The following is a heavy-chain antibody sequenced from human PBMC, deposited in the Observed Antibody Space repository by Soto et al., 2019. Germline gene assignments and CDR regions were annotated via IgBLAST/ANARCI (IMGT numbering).Heavy chain of an antibody. Sequence: PGESLKISCKGSGYSFTSYWIGWVRQMPGKVLEWVGIIYPGDSDTRYSPSFQGQVTISADKSISTAYLQWSSLKASDTAMYYCARHAHSFYDFWSGYYTRGDYYYYYGMDVWGQGXTVTVSS. D-gene: IGHD3-3*01. V-gene: IGHV5-51*01. J-gene: IGHJ6*02. CDR2: IYPGDSDT. CDR1: GYSFTSYW. CDR3: ARHAHSFYDFWSGYYTRGDYYYYYGMDV.